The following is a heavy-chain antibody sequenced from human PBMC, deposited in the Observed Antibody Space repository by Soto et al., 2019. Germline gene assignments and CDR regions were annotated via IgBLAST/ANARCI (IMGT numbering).Heavy chain of an antibody. D-gene: IGHD2-8*01. CDR1: GYTFTGYY. CDR3: ARGDIVLMVYLHYYYYGMDV. V-gene: IGHV1-2*02. Sequence: ASVKVSCKASGYTFTGYYMHWVRQAPGQGLKWMGWINPNSGGTNYAQKFQGRVTMTRDTSISTAYMELSRLRSDDTAVYYCARGDIVLMVYLHYYYYGMDVWGQGTTVTVSS. J-gene: IGHJ6*02. CDR2: INPNSGGT.